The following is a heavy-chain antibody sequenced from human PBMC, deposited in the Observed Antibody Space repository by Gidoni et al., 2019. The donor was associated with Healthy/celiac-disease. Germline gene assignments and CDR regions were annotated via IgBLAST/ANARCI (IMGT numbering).Heavy chain of an antibody. CDR3: ARASGSLPSL. Sequence: EVQLVESGGGLVQPGGALRLSCAASGFTFSSYWMSWVRKAPGKGREWVANIKQDGSEKYYVDSVKGRFTISRDNAKNSLYLQMNSLRAEDTAVYYCARASGSLPSLWGQGTLVTVSS. J-gene: IGHJ4*02. CDR2: IKQDGSEK. CDR1: GFTFSSYW. D-gene: IGHD3-10*01. V-gene: IGHV3-7*03.